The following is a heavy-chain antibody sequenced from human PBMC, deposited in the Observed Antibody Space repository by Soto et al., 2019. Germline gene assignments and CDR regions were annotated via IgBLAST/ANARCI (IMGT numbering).Heavy chain of an antibody. V-gene: IGHV1-24*01. J-gene: IGHJ3*02. CDR3: ATSSFDAAGDAFDI. CDR1: GYTLTELS. Sequence: ASVKVSCKVSGYTLTELSMHWVRQAPGKGLEWMGGFDPEDGETIYAQKFQGRVTMTEDTSTDTAYMELSSLRSEDTAVYYCATSSFDAAGDAFDIWGQGTMVTVSS. CDR2: FDPEDGET. D-gene: IGHD3-9*01.